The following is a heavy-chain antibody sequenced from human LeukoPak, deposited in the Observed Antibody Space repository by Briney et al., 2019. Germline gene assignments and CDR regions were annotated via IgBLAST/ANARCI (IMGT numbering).Heavy chain of an antibody. CDR2: IYTSGST. V-gene: IGHV4-4*07. J-gene: IGHJ4*02. D-gene: IGHD3-22*01. Sequence: SETLSLTCTVSGGSISSYYWSWIRQPAGKGLEWIGRIYTSGSTNYNPSLKSRVTMSEDTSKNQFSLKLSSVTAADTAVYYCARLAGDYDSSGYYYLFDYWGQGTLVTVSS. CDR3: ARLAGDYDSSGYYYLFDY. CDR1: GGSISSYY.